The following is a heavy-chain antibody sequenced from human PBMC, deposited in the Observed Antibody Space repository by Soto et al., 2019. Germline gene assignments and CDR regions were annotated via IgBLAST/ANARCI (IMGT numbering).Heavy chain of an antibody. D-gene: IGHD1-26*01. V-gene: IGHV1-18*01. J-gene: IGHJ4*02. CDR3: TRDSTYIVGGTRGDY. Sequence: QVQLVQSGAEVKKPGASVKVSCKASGYTFTSYGISWVRQAPGQGLEWMGWISGYNGNTKYAQNLQGRVTLTTDTSTSTVYMELRSLTSDDTAVYYCTRDSTYIVGGTRGDYWGQGTLVTVSS. CDR2: ISGYNGNT. CDR1: GYTFTSYG.